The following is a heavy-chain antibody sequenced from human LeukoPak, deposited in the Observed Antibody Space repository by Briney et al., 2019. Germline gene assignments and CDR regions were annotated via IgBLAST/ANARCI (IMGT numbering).Heavy chain of an antibody. CDR2: IYYSGST. V-gene: IGHV4-39*01. CDR1: GGSISSSSYY. CDR3: ARHSVLLWFGELLYPYFDY. Sequence: SETLSLTCTVSGGSISSSSYYWGWIRQPPGKGLEWIGSIYYSGSTYYNPSLKSRVTISVDTSKNQFSLKLSSVTAADTAVYYCARHSVLLWFGELLYPYFDYWGQGTLVTVSP. J-gene: IGHJ4*02. D-gene: IGHD3-10*01.